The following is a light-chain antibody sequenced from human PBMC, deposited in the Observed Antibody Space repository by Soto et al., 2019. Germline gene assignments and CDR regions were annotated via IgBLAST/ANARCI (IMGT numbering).Light chain of an antibody. CDR1: SSNIGNNY. CDR2: DNN. CDR3: ATWDGSLPAEV. Sequence: QSVLTQPPSVSAAPGQKVTLSFSGSSSNIGNNYVSWYQQLQGTAPKLLIDDNNKRPSGIPDRFSGSKSGTSGTLDITGLQTGDEADYYCATWDGSLPAEVFGGGTKLTVL. J-gene: IGLJ3*02. V-gene: IGLV1-51*01.